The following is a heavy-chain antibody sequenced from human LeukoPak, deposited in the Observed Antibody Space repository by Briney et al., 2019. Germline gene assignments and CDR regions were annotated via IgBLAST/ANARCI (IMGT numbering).Heavy chain of an antibody. Sequence: SETLSLTCTVSGGFISSYYWSWIRQPPGKGLEWIGYIYYSGSTNYNPSLKSRVTISVDTSKNQFSLKLSSVTAADTAVYYCASRVKYSSGWYIDYWGQGTLVTVSS. CDR2: IYYSGST. CDR1: GGFISSYY. D-gene: IGHD6-19*01. CDR3: ASRVKYSSGWYIDY. V-gene: IGHV4-59*01. J-gene: IGHJ4*02.